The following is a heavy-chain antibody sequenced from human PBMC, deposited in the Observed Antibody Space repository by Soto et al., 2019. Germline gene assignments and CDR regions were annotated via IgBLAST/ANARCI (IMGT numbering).Heavy chain of an antibody. CDR3: ARESRFLEWLSLNWFDP. Sequence: GGSLRLSWAASGCTFSSHSMSWIRQAQGKGLEWVSYISSSSSTIYYADSVKGRFTVSRDNAKNSLYLQMNSLRDEDTAVYYCARESRFLEWLSLNWFDPWGQGTLVTVSS. V-gene: IGHV3-48*02. CDR2: ISSSSSTI. D-gene: IGHD3-3*01. J-gene: IGHJ5*02. CDR1: GCTFSSHS.